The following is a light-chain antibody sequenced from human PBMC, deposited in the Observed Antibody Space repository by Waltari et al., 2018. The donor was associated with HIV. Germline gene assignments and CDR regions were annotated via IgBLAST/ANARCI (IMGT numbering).Light chain of an antibody. Sequence: DIQMTQCPSFLSESVVARETITCQASQDISNYLNWYQQKPGKAPKLLIYDASNLETGVPSRFSGSGSGTDFTFTISSLQPEDIATYYCQQYDNLPLTFGGGTKVEIK. CDR2: DAS. CDR1: QDISNY. CDR3: QQYDNLPLT. V-gene: IGKV1-33*01. J-gene: IGKJ4*01.